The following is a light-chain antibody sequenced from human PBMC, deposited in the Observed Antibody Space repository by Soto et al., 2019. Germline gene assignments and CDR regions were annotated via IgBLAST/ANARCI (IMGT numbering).Light chain of an antibody. CDR2: GDN. V-gene: IGLV1-40*01. Sequence: QSVLTQPPSVSGAPGQRVAIPCTGSSSNIGSFYDVHWYQQLPGTVPKLLIYGDNNRPSGVPDRFSGSKSGTSASLAITGLQPEDEADYYCQSYDNSLSHVVFGGGTKLTVL. CDR3: QSYDNSLSHVV. J-gene: IGLJ2*01. CDR1: SSNIGSFYD.